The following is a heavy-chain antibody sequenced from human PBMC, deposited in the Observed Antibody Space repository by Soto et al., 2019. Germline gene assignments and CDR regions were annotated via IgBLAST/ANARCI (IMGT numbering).Heavy chain of an antibody. D-gene: IGHD2-2*01. CDR3: AREGDIVLVPAAMPHFDY. CDR1: GYTFTSYG. CDR2: ISAYNGNT. Sequence: ASVKVSCKASGYTFTSYGISWVRQAPGQGLEWMGWISAYNGNTNYAQKLQGRVTMTTDTSTSTAYMELRSLRSDDTAVYYCAREGDIVLVPAAMPHFDYWGQGTLVTVSS. V-gene: IGHV1-18*01. J-gene: IGHJ4*02.